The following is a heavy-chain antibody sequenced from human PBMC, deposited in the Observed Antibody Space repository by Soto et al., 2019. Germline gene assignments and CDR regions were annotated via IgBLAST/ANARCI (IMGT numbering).Heavy chain of an antibody. CDR2: IYYSGST. V-gene: IGHV4-30-4*01. D-gene: IGHD5-18*01. CDR1: GGSISSGDYY. J-gene: IGHJ4*02. CDR3: ASSRYGYILYDY. Sequence: QVQLQESGPGLVKPSQTLSLTCTVSGGSISSGDYYWSWIRQPPGKGLEWIGYIYYSGSTYYNPSLKSRLTISVDTSKNQSSLKLSSVTAADTALYYCASSRYGYILYDYWGQGTLVTVSS.